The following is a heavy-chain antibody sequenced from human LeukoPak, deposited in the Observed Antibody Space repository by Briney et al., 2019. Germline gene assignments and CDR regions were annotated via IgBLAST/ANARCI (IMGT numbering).Heavy chain of an antibody. V-gene: IGHV3-23*01. CDR3: AAPSRWLQLGAHY. CDR1: GFTFSSYG. D-gene: IGHD5-24*01. J-gene: IGHJ4*02. CDR2: ISGSGGST. Sequence: PGGSLRLSCAASGFTFSSYGMSWVRQAPGKGLEWASAISGSGGSTYYADSVKGRFTISRDNSKNTLYLQMNSLRAEDTAVYYCAAPSRWLQLGAHYWGQGTLVTVSS.